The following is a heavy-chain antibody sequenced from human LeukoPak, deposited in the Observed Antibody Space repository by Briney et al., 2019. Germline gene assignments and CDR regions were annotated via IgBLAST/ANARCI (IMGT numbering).Heavy chain of an antibody. CDR1: GGSISSYY. D-gene: IGHD6-13*01. V-gene: IGHV4-59*08. CDR3: ACIAAAGTYFDY. J-gene: IGHJ4*02. CDR2: IYYSGST. Sequence: SETLSLTCTVSGGSISSYYWSWIRQPPGKGLEWIGYIYYSGSTNYNPSLKSRVTISVDTSKNQFSLKLSSVTAADTAVYYCACIAAAGTYFDYWGQGTLATVSS.